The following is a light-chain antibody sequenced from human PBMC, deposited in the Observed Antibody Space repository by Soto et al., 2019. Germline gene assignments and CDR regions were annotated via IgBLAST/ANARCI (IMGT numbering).Light chain of an antibody. CDR1: QSISSW. CDR3: QQYNSYPWT. Sequence: DIQMTQSPSTLSASVGDRVTITCRASQSISSWLAWYQQKPGKAPKLLIYDASSLESGAPSRFSGSGSGTEFTLTISSLQPDDFATYFCQQYNSYPWTVGQGTKVDIK. CDR2: DAS. V-gene: IGKV1-5*01. J-gene: IGKJ1*01.